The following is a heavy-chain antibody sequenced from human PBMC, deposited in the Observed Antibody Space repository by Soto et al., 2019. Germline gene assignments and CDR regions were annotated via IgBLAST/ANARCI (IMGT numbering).Heavy chain of an antibody. CDR1: GYTFTSYD. Sequence: ASVNVSCKASGYTFTSYDINWVRQATGQGLEWMGWMNPNSGNTGYAQKFQGRVTMTRNTSISTAYMELSSLRSEDTAVYYCARLVEQLGYYYYYMDVWGKGTTVTVSS. V-gene: IGHV1-8*01. D-gene: IGHD6-6*01. CDR3: ARLVEQLGYYYYYMDV. J-gene: IGHJ6*03. CDR2: MNPNSGNT.